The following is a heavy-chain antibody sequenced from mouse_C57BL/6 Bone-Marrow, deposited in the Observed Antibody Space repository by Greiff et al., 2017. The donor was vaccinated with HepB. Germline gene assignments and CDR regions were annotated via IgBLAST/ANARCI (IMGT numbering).Heavy chain of an antibody. Sequence: EVKLMESGPELVKPGASVKIPCKASGYTFTDYNMDWVKQSHGKSLEWIGDINPNNGGTIYNQKFKGKATLTVDKSSSTAYMELRSLTSEDTAVYYCAGVYGNYPAWFAYWGQGTLVTVSA. CDR1: GYTFTDYN. CDR2: INPNNGGT. J-gene: IGHJ3*01. CDR3: AGVYGNYPAWFAY. V-gene: IGHV1-18*01. D-gene: IGHD2-1*01.